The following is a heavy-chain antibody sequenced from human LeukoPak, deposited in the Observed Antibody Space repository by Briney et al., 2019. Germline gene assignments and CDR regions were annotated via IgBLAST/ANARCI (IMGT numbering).Heavy chain of an antibody. J-gene: IGHJ4*02. Sequence: GGSLRLSCAASGFTFRSYSMNWVRQAPGMGLEWVSFISSSSTYIYYADSVKGRFTISRDNAKNSLYLQMNSLRAEDTAVYYCARAHSSAFDYWGQGTLVTVSS. CDR2: ISSSSTYI. D-gene: IGHD3-22*01. CDR1: GFTFRSYS. V-gene: IGHV3-21*01. CDR3: ARAHSSAFDY.